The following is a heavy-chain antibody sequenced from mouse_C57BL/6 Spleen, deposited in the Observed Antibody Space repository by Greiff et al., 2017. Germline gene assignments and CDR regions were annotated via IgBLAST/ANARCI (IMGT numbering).Heavy chain of an antibody. V-gene: IGHV5-16*01. J-gene: IGHJ1*03. CDR2: INYDGSST. CDR3: ARVSYYSNWYFDV. Sequence: VQLKESEGGLVQPGRSMKLSCTASGFTFSDYYMAWVRQVPEKGLEWVANINYDGSSTYYLDSLKSRFIISRDNAKNILYLQMSSLKSEDTATYYCARVSYYSNWYFDVWGTGTTVTVSS. CDR1: GFTFSDYY. D-gene: IGHD2-5*01.